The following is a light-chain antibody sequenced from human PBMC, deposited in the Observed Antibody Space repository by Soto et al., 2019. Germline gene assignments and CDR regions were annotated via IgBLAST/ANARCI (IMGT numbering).Light chain of an antibody. CDR3: SSYTSSSTYV. CDR2: EVS. CDR1: SRAVVSYNR. V-gene: IGLV2-18*02. J-gene: IGLJ1*01. Sequence: QSALTQPPSVSGSPGQSVTISCTGTSRAVVSYNRVSWYQQPPGTAPKLMIYEVSNRPSGVPDRFSGSKSGNTASLTISGLQAEDEADYYCSSYTSSSTYVFGTGTKLTVL.